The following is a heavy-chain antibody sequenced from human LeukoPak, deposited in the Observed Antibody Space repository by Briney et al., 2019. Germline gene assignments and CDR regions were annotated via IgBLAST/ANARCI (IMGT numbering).Heavy chain of an antibody. Sequence: ASVKVFCEASGYTYTGYYMHWVRQAPGQGHEWMGWINPNSGGTNYAQKFQGRVTMTRDTSISTAYMELSRLRSDDTAVYYCARAVFRPAAVDYWGQGTLVTVSS. V-gene: IGHV1-2*02. J-gene: IGHJ4*02. CDR3: ARAVFRPAAVDY. D-gene: IGHD2-2*01. CDR2: INPNSGGT. CDR1: GYTYTGYY.